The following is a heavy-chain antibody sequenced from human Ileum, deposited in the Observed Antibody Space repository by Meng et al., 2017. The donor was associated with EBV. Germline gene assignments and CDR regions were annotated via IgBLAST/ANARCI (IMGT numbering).Heavy chain of an antibody. J-gene: IGHJ4*02. CDR3: AKNGEKYFEY. CDR2: MSDSGIT. Sequence: LKEPGPGLVNPSGALSLPVAVSGGSISVINWWSWVRQSPEKGLEWIGEMSDSGITHYNPSLKSRVTISADKSNNQFSLKLTSVTSADTAVYFCAKNGEKYFEYWGQGTLVTVSS. V-gene: IGHV4-4*02. CDR1: GGSISVINW.